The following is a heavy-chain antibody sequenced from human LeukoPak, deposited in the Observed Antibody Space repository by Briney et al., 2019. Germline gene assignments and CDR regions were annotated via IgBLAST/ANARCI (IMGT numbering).Heavy chain of an antibody. CDR2: ISNDGSIT. CDR3: AKSKSPYPMDYIFDF. CDR1: GFSFSGYG. J-gene: IGHJ4*02. Sequence: GGSLRLSCAASGFSFSGYGMHWVRQAPGKGLEWVAVISNDGSITKYGDSVKGRFTISRDNSKNTLYVQMNSLGTDDAAVYYCAKSKSPYPMDYIFDFWGQGTLVTVSS. V-gene: IGHV3-30*18. D-gene: IGHD4-11*01.